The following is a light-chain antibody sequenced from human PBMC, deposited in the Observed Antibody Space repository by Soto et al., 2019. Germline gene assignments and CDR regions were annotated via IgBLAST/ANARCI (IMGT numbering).Light chain of an antibody. V-gene: IGKV1-39*01. J-gene: IGKJ4*01. Sequence: DIQMTQSPSSLSASVGETVTITCRASQSISSYLNWYQQKPGKAPKLLIYAASSSQTGVPSRFSGSGSWTDFTLTISSLQPEDFATYYCQQSYSTPLTFGGGTKVEIK. CDR3: QQSYSTPLT. CDR1: QSISSY. CDR2: AAS.